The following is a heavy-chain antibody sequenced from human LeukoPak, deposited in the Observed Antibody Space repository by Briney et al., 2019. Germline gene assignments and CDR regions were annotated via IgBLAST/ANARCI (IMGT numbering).Heavy chain of an antibody. CDR2: IKQDGSEK. Sequence: PGGSLRLSCAASGFTFSSYWMSWVRQAPGKGLEWVANIKQDGSEKYYVDSVKGRFTISRDNAKNSLYLQMNSLRAEDTAVYYCARVKWQWPVLDYFDYWGQGTLVTVSS. J-gene: IGHJ4*02. V-gene: IGHV3-7*01. D-gene: IGHD6-19*01. CDR1: GFTFSSYW. CDR3: ARVKWQWPVLDYFDY.